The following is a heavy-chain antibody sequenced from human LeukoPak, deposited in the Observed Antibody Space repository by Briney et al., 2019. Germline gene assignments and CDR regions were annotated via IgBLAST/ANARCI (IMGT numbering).Heavy chain of an antibody. CDR2: ISGSGGST. CDR1: GFTFSSYA. V-gene: IGHV3-23*01. D-gene: IGHD4-23*01. J-gene: IGHJ4*02. Sequence: GGSLRLSCAATGFTFSSYAMSWVRQAPGKGLEWVSAISGSGGSTYYADSVKGRFTISRDNSKNTLYLQMNSLRAEDTAEYYCAKETDYGGNSGDYWGQGTLVTVSS. CDR3: AKETDYGGNSGDY.